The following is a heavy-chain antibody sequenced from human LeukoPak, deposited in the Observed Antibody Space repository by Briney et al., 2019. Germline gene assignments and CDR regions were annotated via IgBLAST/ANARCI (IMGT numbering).Heavy chain of an antibody. J-gene: IGHJ4*02. V-gene: IGHV4-34*01. D-gene: IGHD3-10*01. CDR1: GGSFSGYY. CDR3: ARAPYYYGSGRIDY. Sequence: SETLSHTCAVYGGSFSGYYWSWIRQPPGKGLEWIGEINHSGSTNYNPSLKSRVTISVDTSKNQFSLKLSSVTAADTAVYYCARAPYYYGSGRIDYWGQGTLVTVSS. CDR2: INHSGST.